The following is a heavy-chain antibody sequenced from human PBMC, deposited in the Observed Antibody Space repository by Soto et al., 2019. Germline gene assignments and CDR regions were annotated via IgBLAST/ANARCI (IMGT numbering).Heavy chain of an antibody. Sequence: ASVKVSCKASGYTFTSYAMHWVRQAPGQRLEWMGWINAGNGNTKYSQKFQGRVTITRDTSASTAYMELSSLRSEDTAVYYCARAGGEPSRDGYNLIDYWGQGTLVTVSS. V-gene: IGHV1-3*01. J-gene: IGHJ4*02. D-gene: IGHD3-16*01. CDR1: GYTFTSYA. CDR2: INAGNGNT. CDR3: ARAGGEPSRDGYNLIDY.